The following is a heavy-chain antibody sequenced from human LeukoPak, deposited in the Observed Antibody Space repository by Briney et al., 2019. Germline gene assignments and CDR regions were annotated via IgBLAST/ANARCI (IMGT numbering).Heavy chain of an antibody. CDR2: IRNDGSDK. CDR1: GFIFSTYG. D-gene: IGHD3-10*02. Sequence: PGGSLRLSCAASGFIFSTYGMHWVRQAPGKGLEWVAFIRNDGSDKYYAVSVKGRFTISRDNAKNSLYLQINSLRAEDTAVYYCAELGITMIGGVWGKGTTVTISS. J-gene: IGHJ6*04. V-gene: IGHV3-30*02. CDR3: AELGITMIGGV.